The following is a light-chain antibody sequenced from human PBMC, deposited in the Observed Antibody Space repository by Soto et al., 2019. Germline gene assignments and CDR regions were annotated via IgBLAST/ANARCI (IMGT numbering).Light chain of an antibody. CDR1: QSVSSTY. Sequence: EIVLTQSPGTLSFSPGERATLSCRASQSVSSTYFAWYQQKPGQAPRLLVYGASTRATGIPDRFSGSGSGTDFTLTISRLEPEDFAVYYCQQYGRSPFTFGPGTKVDIK. CDR3: QQYGRSPFT. CDR2: GAS. J-gene: IGKJ3*01. V-gene: IGKV3-20*01.